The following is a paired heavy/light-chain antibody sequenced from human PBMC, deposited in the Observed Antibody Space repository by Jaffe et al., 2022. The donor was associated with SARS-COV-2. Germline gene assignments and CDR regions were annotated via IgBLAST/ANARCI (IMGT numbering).Light chain of an antibody. CDR1: SSNIGNNY. CDR3: GTWDSSLNGFV. V-gene: IGLV1-51*02. J-gene: IGLJ1*01. Sequence: QSVLTQPPSVSAAPGQKVTISCSGSSSNIGNNYISWYQQLPGAAPKLLIYENDKRPSGIPDRFSGSKSGTSATLGITGLQTGDEADYYCGTWDSSLNGFVFGPGTEVTVL. CDR2: END.
Heavy chain of an antibody. CDR1: GFSFSNYG. CDR2: IWYDGSNK. CDR3: ARDPRSRRRLITSSNYFFYAMDV. Sequence: QEELVESGGGVVQPGRSLTLSCAASGFSFSNYGMYWVRQAPGKGLEWVGVIWYDGSNKYYRDSVKGRFTISRDNSKNILSLQMTSLRADDTAVYYCARDPRSRRRLITSSNYFFYAMDVWGRGTTVTVS. V-gene: IGHV3-33*01. D-gene: IGHD3-10*01. J-gene: IGHJ6*02.